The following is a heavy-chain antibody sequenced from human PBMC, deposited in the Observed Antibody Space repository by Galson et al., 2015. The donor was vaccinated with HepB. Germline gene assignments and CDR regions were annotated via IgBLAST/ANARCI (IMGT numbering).Heavy chain of an antibody. D-gene: IGHD1-1*01. CDR2: ITWDSGTI. CDR1: GFTFGDYA. CDR3: AKDKTHDRSFDNLND. V-gene: IGHV3-9*01. J-gene: IGHJ4*02. Sequence: SLRLSCAASGFTFGDYAMHWVRQAPGKGLEWVSGITWDSGTIGYADSVKGRFTISRDNAKNSLYLQMNSLRAEDTAMYYCAKDKTHDRSFDNLNDWGRATQVSVSS.